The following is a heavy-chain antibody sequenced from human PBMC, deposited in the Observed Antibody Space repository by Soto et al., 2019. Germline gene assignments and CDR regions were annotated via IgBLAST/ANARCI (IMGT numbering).Heavy chain of an antibody. D-gene: IGHD2-15*01. Sequence: SETLSLTCTVSGDSIRNFYWSWIRQPAGKGLEWIGRIYSSGSTDYNASLKSRVRMSVDRSNNQFFLRLTSVTAEDTAVYYCVRDCSGGGCYSDYGMDVWGHGTTGTVFS. CDR1: GDSIRNFY. CDR3: VRDCSGGGCYSDYGMDV. J-gene: IGHJ6*02. CDR2: IYSSGST. V-gene: IGHV4-4*07.